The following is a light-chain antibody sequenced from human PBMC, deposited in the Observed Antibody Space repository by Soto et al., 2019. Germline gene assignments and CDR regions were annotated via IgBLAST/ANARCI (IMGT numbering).Light chain of an antibody. J-gene: IGKJ1*01. CDR1: QSVSSSY. V-gene: IGKV3-20*01. CDR2: GAS. CDR3: QQYGSSTWT. Sequence: EIVLTQSPGTLSLSPGERANLSCRASQSVSSSYLAWYQQKPGQAPRLLIYGASSRATGIPDRFSGSGSGTDFNLTISRLETEDFAVYECQQYGSSTWTFGQGTKVDIK.